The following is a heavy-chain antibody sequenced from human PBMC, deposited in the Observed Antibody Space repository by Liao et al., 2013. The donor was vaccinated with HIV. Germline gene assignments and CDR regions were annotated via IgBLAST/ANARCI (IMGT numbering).Heavy chain of an antibody. CDR1: GGSISSYY. CDR2: IYYNGNT. J-gene: IGHJ1*01. V-gene: IGHV4-59*01. CDR3: ARDGPHGHSSSWYLGAAYFQH. D-gene: IGHD6-13*01. Sequence: QVQLQQWGAGLLKPSETLSLTCTVSGGSISSYYWSWIRQPPGRGLEWIGIIYYNGNTNYNPSLKSRVTISVDTFKNQLSLRLTSMTAADTAVYYCARDGPHGHSSSWYLGAAYFQHWGQGTLVTVSS.